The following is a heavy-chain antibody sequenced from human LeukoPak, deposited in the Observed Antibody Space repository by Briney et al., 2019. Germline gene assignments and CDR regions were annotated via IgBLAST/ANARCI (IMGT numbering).Heavy chain of an antibody. CDR3: ARGGSSSWYLYYYYYMDV. CDR2: INPSGGST. J-gene: IGHJ6*03. CDR1: GYTLTELS. D-gene: IGHD6-13*01. V-gene: IGHV1-46*01. Sequence: ASVKVSCKVSGYTLTELSMHWVRQAPGKGLEWMGIINPSGGSTSYAQKFQGRVTMTRDTSTSTVYMELSSLRSEDTAVYYCARGGSSSWYLYYYYYMDVWGKGTTVTISS.